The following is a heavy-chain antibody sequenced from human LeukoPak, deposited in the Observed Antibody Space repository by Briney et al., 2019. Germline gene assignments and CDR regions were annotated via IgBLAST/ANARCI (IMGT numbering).Heavy chain of an antibody. V-gene: IGHV4-39*01. CDR2: IYYSGNT. Sequence: SETLSLTCPVSCASISTSPYCWGWIRQPPRKGLEWIGDIYYSGNTYYNPSLKSRVTISVDTSKNQVSLKVTSVTAADTALYYCARRRTYDILTGYPQYYFDYWGQGALVTVSS. D-gene: IGHD3-9*01. CDR3: ARRRTYDILTGYPQYYFDY. CDR1: CASISTSPYC. J-gene: IGHJ4*02.